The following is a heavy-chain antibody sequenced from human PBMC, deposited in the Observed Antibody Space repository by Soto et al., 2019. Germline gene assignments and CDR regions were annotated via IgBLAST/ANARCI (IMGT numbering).Heavy chain of an antibody. V-gene: IGHV4-39*01. Sequence: PSETLSLTCTVSGGSISSSTYYWGWIRQSPGKGLEWIGSIFYSGSTYFNPSFKSRVTISLDTSKNQFSLKLSSVTVADTAIYYCASLSYEQLWWGQGTLVTVSS. CDR3: ASLSYEQLW. CDR2: IFYSGST. CDR1: GGSISSSTYY. J-gene: IGHJ4*02. D-gene: IGHD1-1*01.